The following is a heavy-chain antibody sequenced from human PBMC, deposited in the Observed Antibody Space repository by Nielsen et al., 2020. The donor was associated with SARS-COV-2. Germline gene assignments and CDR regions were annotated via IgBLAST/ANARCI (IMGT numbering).Heavy chain of an antibody. CDR3: AGTSGSYMY. CDR2: IYYSGST. CDR1: GGPISSYY. D-gene: IGHD1-26*01. J-gene: IGHJ4*02. Sequence: SETLSLTCTVFGGPISSYYWSWIRQPPGKGLEWIGYIYYSGSTNYNPSLKSRVTISVDTSKNQFSLKLSSVTAADTAVYYCAGTSGSYMYWGQGTLVTVSS. V-gene: IGHV4-59*08.